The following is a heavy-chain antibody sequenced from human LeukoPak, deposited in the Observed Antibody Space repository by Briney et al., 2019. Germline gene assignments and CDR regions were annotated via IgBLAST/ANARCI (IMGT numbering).Heavy chain of an antibody. J-gene: IGHJ4*02. CDR1: GFSVSNNY. D-gene: IGHD1-26*01. CDR2: LYSGGTT. CDR3: TTVPGIVGATATYYFDY. Sequence: GGSLRLSCAASGFSVSNNYVSWVRQAPGKGLEWVSVLYSGGTTYYADSVKGRFTISRDNSKNTLYLQMNSLKTEDTAVYYCTTVPGIVGATATYYFDYWGQGTLVTVSS. V-gene: IGHV3-53*01.